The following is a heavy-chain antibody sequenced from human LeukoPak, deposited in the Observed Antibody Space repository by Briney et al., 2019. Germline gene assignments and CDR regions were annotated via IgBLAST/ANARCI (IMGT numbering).Heavy chain of an antibody. Sequence: PSQTLSLTCTVSGGSISSGGYYWSWIRQHPGKGLEWIGYIYYSGSTYYNPSLKSRVTISADTSKNQFSLKLSSVTAADTAVYYCARDQKGSGSYKTYYYYGMDVWGQGTTVTVSS. CDR1: GGSISSGGYY. V-gene: IGHV4-31*03. D-gene: IGHD3-10*01. CDR2: IYYSGST. J-gene: IGHJ6*02. CDR3: ARDQKGSGSYKTYYYYGMDV.